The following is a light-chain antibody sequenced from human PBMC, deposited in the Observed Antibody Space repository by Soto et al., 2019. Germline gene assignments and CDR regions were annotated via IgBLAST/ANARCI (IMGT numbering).Light chain of an antibody. V-gene: IGKV3-20*01. CDR3: KQYGRSTET. CDR1: QSVSSSY. J-gene: IGKJ1*01. CDR2: GAS. Sequence: EIVLTQSPGTLSLSPGERATLSCRASQSVSSSYLAWYQQKPGQAPRLLIYGASSRATGIPDRFSGSGSGTDFTLTISRLEPEDFAVYYCKQYGRSTETFGQGNKVEIK.